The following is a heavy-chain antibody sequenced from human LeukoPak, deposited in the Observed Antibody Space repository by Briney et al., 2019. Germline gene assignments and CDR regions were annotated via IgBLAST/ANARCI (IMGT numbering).Heavy chain of an antibody. CDR1: GGSISSGGYY. CDR3: ARSRSSSWMTFDY. J-gene: IGHJ4*02. D-gene: IGHD6-13*01. CDR2: IYYSGST. V-gene: IGHV4-31*03. Sequence: RTSETLSLTCTVSGGSISSGGYYWSWIRQHPGKGLEWIGYIYYSGSTYYNPSLKSRVTISVDTSKNQFSPELSSVTAADTAVYYCARSRSSSWMTFDYWGQGTLVTVSS.